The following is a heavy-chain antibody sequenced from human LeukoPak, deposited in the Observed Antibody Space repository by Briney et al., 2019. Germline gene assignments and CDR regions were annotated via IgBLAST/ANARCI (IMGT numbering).Heavy chain of an antibody. Sequence: GASVKVSCKASGYTFTGYYMHWVRQAPGQGLEWMGWINPNSGGTNYAQKFQGRVTMTRDTSISTAYLQWSSLKASDTAMYYCARRGAEDLDKNDYWGQGTLVTVSS. D-gene: IGHD2-2*03. CDR3: ARRGAEDLDKNDY. J-gene: IGHJ4*02. CDR2: INPNSGGT. V-gene: IGHV1-2*02. CDR1: GYTFTGYY.